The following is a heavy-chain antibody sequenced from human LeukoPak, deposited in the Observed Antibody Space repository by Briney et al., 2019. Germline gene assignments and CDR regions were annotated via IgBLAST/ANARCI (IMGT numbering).Heavy chain of an antibody. CDR2: IIPMFGTT. CDR1: GGTFSSYP. D-gene: IGHD5-18*01. CDR3: VRGLHTALVSAFDY. J-gene: IGHJ4*02. Sequence: GASVKVSCKASGGTFSSYPFTWVRQAPGQGLEWLGGIIPMFGTTNYAQKFQGRVTMTADESTSTAYVELTSLSSEDTAVYHCVRGLHTALVSAFDYWGQGTLVTVSS. V-gene: IGHV1-69*13.